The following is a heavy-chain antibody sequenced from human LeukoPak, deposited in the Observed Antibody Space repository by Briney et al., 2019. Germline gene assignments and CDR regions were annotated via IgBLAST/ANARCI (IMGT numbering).Heavy chain of an antibody. Sequence: GGSLRLSCAASGFTFSSYSMNWVRQAPGKGLEWVSVSYSGGSSYYADSVKGRFTISRDNSKNTLYLQMNTLRAEDTAVYFCAREEHYRRYFALWGRGTLVTVSS. CDR1: GFTFSSYS. D-gene: IGHD3-16*02. J-gene: IGHJ2*01. V-gene: IGHV3-53*01. CDR3: AREEHYRRYFAL. CDR2: SYSGGSS.